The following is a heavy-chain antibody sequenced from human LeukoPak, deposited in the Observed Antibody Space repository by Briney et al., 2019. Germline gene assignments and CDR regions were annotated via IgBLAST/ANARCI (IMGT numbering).Heavy chain of an antibody. CDR1: GFPFSNYW. CDR2: IEQDGSET. V-gene: IGHV3-7*03. CDR3: TTVYYYDSSGYYAASLYFDY. J-gene: IGHJ4*02. D-gene: IGHD3-22*01. Sequence: GGSLRLSCAASGFPFSNYWMTWVRQAPGKGLEWVATIEQDGSETYYLGSVKGRFIISRDNAKNSLHLQMNSLKTEDTAVYYCTTVYYYDSSGYYAASLYFDYWGQGTLVTVSS.